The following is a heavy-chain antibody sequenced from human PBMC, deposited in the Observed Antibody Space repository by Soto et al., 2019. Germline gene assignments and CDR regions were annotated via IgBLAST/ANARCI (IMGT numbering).Heavy chain of an antibody. V-gene: IGHV4-61*01. D-gene: IGHD6-19*01. Sequence: QVQLQESGPGLVKPSETLSLTCTVSGGSVSSGSYYWSWIRQPPGKGLEWIGYIYYSGSTNYNPSLKSQVTISGDTSKNQSSLKLSSVTAADTAVYYCARGIEGWYQGRYYYGMDVWGQGTTVTVSS. J-gene: IGHJ6*02. CDR2: IYYSGST. CDR3: ARGIEGWYQGRYYYGMDV. CDR1: GGSVSSGSYY.